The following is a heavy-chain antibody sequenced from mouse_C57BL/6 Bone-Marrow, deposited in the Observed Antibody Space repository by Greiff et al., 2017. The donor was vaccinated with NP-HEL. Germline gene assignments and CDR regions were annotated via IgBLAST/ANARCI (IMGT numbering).Heavy chain of an antibody. D-gene: IGHD2-4*01. Sequence: VQLQQSGAELVRPGTSVKMSCKASGYTFTNYWIGWAKQRPGHGLEWIGDIYPGGGYTNYNEKFKGKATLTADKSSSTAYMQFSSLTSEDSAIYYCARSYDYDSAWFAYWGQGTLVTVSA. J-gene: IGHJ3*01. V-gene: IGHV1-63*01. CDR3: ARSYDYDSAWFAY. CDR2: IYPGGGYT. CDR1: GYTFTNYW.